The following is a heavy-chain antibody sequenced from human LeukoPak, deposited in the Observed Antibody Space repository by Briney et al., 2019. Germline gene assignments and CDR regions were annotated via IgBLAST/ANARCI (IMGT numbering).Heavy chain of an antibody. J-gene: IGHJ4*02. CDR1: GYTFTGYS. CDR2: INPNSGGT. Sequence: PLKSSCTASGYTFTGYSMHCGRQAPGQGREWMGGINPNSGGTNYAQKFQVRVTMTRDTAITTAYMELSRLTSDDTAVYYCARLVDPGYHSGSVSYRDYWGQGTLVSVSS. D-gene: IGHD3-10*01. V-gene: IGHV1-2*02. CDR3: ARLVDPGYHSGSVSYRDY.